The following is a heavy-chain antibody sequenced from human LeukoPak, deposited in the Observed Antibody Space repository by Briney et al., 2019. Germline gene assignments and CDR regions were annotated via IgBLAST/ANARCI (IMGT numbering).Heavy chain of an antibody. V-gene: IGHV3-7*01. Sequence: GGSLSLSCAPSGFTFSRYWMSWVRQAPRKGLEWVANIKQDGSEKYYVDSVRRRITTARGNTKNSLYLQMNSLRAEDTAEYYCAGGPWIQLWLLDYWGQGTLVTVSS. D-gene: IGHD5-18*01. J-gene: IGHJ4*02. CDR2: IKQDGSEK. CDR1: GFTFSRYW. CDR3: AGGPWIQLWLLDY.